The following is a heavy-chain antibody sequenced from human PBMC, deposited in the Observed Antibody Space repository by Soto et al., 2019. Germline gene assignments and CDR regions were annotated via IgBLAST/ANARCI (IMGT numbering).Heavy chain of an antibody. J-gene: IGHJ4*02. D-gene: IGHD2-21*01. V-gene: IGHV4-59*01. CDR1: GGSISTYY. CDR2: IHYSGST. Sequence: TSETLSLTCTVSGGSISTYYWNWIRQPPGKGLEWIGYIHYSGSTSYNPSLKSRVTISVDTSKNQFSLKLSSVTAADTAVYHCARDSTWGLGCFDYWGQGTLVTVSS. CDR3: ARDSTWGLGCFDY.